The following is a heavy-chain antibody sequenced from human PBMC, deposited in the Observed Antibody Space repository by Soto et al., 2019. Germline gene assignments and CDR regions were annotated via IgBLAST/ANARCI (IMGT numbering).Heavy chain of an antibody. J-gene: IGHJ4*02. D-gene: IGHD1-20*01. Sequence: SETLSLTCTVSGSSVSSGSYYWTWIRQPPGKGLEWLGYISHSGSTNYNPSLKSRVAIAVDTSKNHFSLKLGSVSAADTAVYYCARDGGVTGIISYWGEGTLVTVYS. CDR1: GSSVSSGSYY. CDR2: ISHSGST. CDR3: ARDGGVTGIISY. V-gene: IGHV4-61*03.